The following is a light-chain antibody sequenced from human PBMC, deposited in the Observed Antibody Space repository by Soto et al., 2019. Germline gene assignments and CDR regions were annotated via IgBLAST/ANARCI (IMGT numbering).Light chain of an antibody. J-gene: IGKJ4*01. V-gene: IGKV4-1*01. CDR2: WAS. Sequence: DIVMTQSPDSLAVSLGEGATINCKSSQSVLYSSNNKNYLAWYQQKPGQPPKLLIYWASTRESGVPDRFSGSGSCTDFTLTISTLQAEDVAVYYCQQYYSTPPTFGGGTKVEIK. CDR3: QQYYSTPPT. CDR1: QSVLYSSNNKNY.